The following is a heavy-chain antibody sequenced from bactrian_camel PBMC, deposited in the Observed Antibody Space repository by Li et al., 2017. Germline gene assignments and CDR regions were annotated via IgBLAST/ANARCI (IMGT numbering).Heavy chain of an antibody. Sequence: DVQLVESGGGSVQAGGSLRLSCAISGRSNENYFLAWFRQPPGKEREGVAAMYTGFGGGNIYYDDSVKGRFTISQDNSKNTLFLQMNVLRPEDTAMYYCAARKVARGSHFSLGRAPASWWGVLCPDPKVDSGYWGLGTQVTVS. CDR2: MYTGFGGGNI. J-gene: IGHJ6*01. CDR3: AARKVARGSHFSLGRAPASWWGVLCPDPKVDSGY. V-gene: IGHV3S32*01. CDR1: GRSNENYF. D-gene: IGHD2*01.